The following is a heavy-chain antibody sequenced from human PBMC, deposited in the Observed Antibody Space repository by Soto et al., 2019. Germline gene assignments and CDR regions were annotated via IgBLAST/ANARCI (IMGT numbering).Heavy chain of an antibody. J-gene: IGHJ3*02. CDR2: IIPLLGIA. V-gene: IGHV1-69*02. Sequence: AVKVSCKASGGTLSSYTISWVRQAPGQGLEWIGRIIPLLGIANYAQKFQGRVTITADKSTSTAIMELSNLRTEANAGYFPGSEDVHMEGTSALDIWGEGTRVTV. CDR1: GGTLSSYT. D-gene: IGHD2-2*01. CDR3: GSEDVHMEGTSALDI.